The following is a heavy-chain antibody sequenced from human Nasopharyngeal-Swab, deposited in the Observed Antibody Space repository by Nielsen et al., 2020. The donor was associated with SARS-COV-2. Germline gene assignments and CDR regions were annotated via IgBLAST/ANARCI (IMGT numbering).Heavy chain of an antibody. D-gene: IGHD5-18*01. CDR2: ISYDGSNK. Sequence: VRQAPGKGLEWVAVISYDGSNKYYADSVKGRFTISRDNSKNTLYLQMNSLRAEDTAVYYCARAEGYSYGPLIYYYYKDVWGKGTTVTVSS. CDR3: ARAEGYSYGPLIYYYYKDV. J-gene: IGHJ6*03. V-gene: IGHV3-30-3*01.